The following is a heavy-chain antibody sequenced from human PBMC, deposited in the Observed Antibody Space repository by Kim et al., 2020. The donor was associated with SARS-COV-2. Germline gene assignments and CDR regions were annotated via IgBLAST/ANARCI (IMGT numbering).Heavy chain of an antibody. V-gene: IGHV4-39*01. CDR1: GDSITNDRYF. CDR2: VFYTGDI. CDR3: ARIKRFADYVDS. D-gene: IGHD3-10*01. J-gene: IGHJ4*02. Sequence: SETLSLTCTVSGDSITNDRYFWGWIRQPPGRGLEWIGNVFYTGDIYAKPSLMGRLTLSVDTSRTQFSLELRSVTAADAAVYFCARIKRFADYVDSWGQGTLVTVSA.